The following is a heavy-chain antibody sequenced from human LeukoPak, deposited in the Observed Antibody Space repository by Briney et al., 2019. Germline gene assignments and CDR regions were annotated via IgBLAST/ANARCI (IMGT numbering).Heavy chain of an antibody. V-gene: IGHV4-34*01. CDR1: GGSFSGYY. J-gene: IGHJ5*02. CDR3: ARGLSGSGS. Sequence: PSETLSLTCAVYGGSFSGYYWSWIRQPPGKGLEWIGEINHSGSTNYNPSHKSRVTISVDTSKNQFSLKLSSVTAADTAVYYCARGLSGSGSWGQGTLVTVSS. D-gene: IGHD3-10*01. CDR2: INHSGST.